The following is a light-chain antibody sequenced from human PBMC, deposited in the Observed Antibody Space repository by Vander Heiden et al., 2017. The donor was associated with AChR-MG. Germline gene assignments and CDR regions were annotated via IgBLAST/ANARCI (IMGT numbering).Light chain of an antibody. CDR1: SSDVGGYNY. Sequence: QSALTQPASVSGSPGQSITISCTGTSSDVGGYNYVSWYQQHPGKAPKLMIYDVSNRPSGVSNRFSCSKSGNTASPTTSGLQAEDEADYYCSSYTSSRTPHLVFGGGTKLTGL. J-gene: IGLJ2*01. CDR2: DVS. CDR3: SSYTSSRTPHLV. V-gene: IGLV2-14*01.